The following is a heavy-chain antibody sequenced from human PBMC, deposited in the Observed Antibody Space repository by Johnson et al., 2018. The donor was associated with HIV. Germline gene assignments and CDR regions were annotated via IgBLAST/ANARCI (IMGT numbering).Heavy chain of an antibody. CDR2: INWNGGST. V-gene: IGHV3-20*04. D-gene: IGHD3-22*01. CDR1: GFTFDDYG. Sequence: VYLVESGGGLVQPGGSLRLSCAASGFTFDDYGMSWVRQAPGKGLEWVSGINWNGGSTGYSDSVKGRFTISRDNAKNSLYLQMNSLRPEDTALYYCARATYYYDTTGYLTRPRAFDLWGQGTMVTVSS. J-gene: IGHJ3*01. CDR3: ARATYYYDTTGYLTRPRAFDL.